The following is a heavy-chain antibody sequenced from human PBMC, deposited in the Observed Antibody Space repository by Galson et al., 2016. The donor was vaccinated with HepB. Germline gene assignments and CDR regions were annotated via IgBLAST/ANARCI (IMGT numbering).Heavy chain of an antibody. CDR1: GFSLTTSGVG. CDR2: TYWDDDK. Sequence: PALVKPTQTLTLTCTFSGFSLTTSGVGVGWIRQPPGKALEWLALTYWDDDKRDSPSLESRLTINKDTSKNQVVLILTNMDPVDTATYYCAHSDWGSNAFDIWGQGTMVTVSS. J-gene: IGHJ3*02. V-gene: IGHV2-5*02. D-gene: IGHD7-27*01. CDR3: AHSDWGSNAFDI.